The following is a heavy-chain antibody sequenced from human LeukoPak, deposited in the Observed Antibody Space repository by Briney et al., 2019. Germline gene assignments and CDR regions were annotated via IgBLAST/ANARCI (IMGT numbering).Heavy chain of an antibody. D-gene: IGHD3-10*01. CDR2: IYYSGST. CDR1: GGSISSGGYY. V-gene: IGHV4-31*03. Sequence: PSETLSLTCTVSGGSISSGGYYWSWIRQHPGKGLEWIGYIYYSGSTYYNPSLKSRVTISVDTSKNQFPLKLSSVAAADTAVYYCARDQSGEEDYYYGMDVWGQGTTVTVSS. J-gene: IGHJ6*02. CDR3: ARDQSGEEDYYYGMDV.